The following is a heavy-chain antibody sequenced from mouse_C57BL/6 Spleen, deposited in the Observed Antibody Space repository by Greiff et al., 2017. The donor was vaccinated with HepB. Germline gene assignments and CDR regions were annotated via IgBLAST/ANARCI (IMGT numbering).Heavy chain of an antibody. CDR2: IYPGDGDT. CDR3: ARIYFRYYFDY. Sequence: QVQLKESGAELVKPGASVKISCKASGYAFSSYWMNWVKQRPGKGLEWIGQIYPGDGDTNYNGKFKGKATLTADKSSSTAYMQLSSLTSEDSAVYFCARIYFRYYFDYWGQGTTLTVSS. D-gene: IGHD2-14*01. J-gene: IGHJ2*01. V-gene: IGHV1-80*01. CDR1: GYAFSSYW.